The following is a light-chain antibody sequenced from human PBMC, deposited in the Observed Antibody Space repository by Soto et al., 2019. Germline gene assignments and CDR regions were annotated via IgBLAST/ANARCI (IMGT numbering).Light chain of an antibody. J-gene: IGKJ4*01. Sequence: IRMTQSPSSFSASIGDRVTITCRASQSIKKSLNWYQQKPGKAPKLLISAEYSLHSGVPSRFSGSGSGTDFTLTISSLHPEDFATYYCQQTYSIPRTFGGGTKVDIK. CDR3: QQTYSIPRT. CDR2: AEY. V-gene: IGKV1-39*01. CDR1: QSIKKS.